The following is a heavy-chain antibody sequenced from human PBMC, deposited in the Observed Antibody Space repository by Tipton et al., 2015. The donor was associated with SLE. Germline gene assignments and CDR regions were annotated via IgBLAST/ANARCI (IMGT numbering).Heavy chain of an antibody. Sequence: TLSLTCAVYGGSFSGYYWSWIRQPPGKGLEWIGEINHSGSTNYNPSLKSRVTISVDTSKNQFSLKLSSVTAADTAVYYCARRRIGYSSGWDPWFDPWGQGTLVTVSS. CDR3: ARRRIGYSSGWDPWFDP. J-gene: IGHJ5*02. D-gene: IGHD6-19*01. CDR2: INHSGST. CDR1: GGSFSGYY. V-gene: IGHV4-34*01.